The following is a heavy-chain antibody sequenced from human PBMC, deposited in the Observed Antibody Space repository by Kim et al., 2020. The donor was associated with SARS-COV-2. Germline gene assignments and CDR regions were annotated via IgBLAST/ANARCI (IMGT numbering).Heavy chain of an antibody. CDR3: AKRYYYASGSLEY. V-gene: IGHV3-23*01. CDR1: GFTFSSYS. Sequence: GGSLRLSCAASGFTFSSYSMNWVRQAPGKGLEWVSVISGSGGNTYYADSVKGRFTISRDNSKNTLYLQMKSLRAEDTAVYYCAKRYYYASGSLEYWGQGTLVTVSS. CDR2: ISGSGGNT. D-gene: IGHD3-10*01. J-gene: IGHJ4*02.